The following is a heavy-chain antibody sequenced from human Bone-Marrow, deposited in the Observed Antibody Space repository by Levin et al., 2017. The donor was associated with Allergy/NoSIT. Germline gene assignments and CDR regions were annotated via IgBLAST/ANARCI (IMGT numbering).Heavy chain of an antibody. J-gene: IGHJ4*02. CDR3: VLTAVDDYGDYGADY. CDR1: GGTFSSFS. V-gene: IGHV1-69*02. CDR2: LVPMLDVA. Sequence: GASVKVSCKASGGTFSSFSVSWVRQAPGQGLEWMGRLVPMLDVATYAQKFQDRVTFVADKSTNTAHVELTSLTSEDSAIYYCVLTAVDDYGDYGADYWGQGTLVTVSS. D-gene: IGHD4-17*01.